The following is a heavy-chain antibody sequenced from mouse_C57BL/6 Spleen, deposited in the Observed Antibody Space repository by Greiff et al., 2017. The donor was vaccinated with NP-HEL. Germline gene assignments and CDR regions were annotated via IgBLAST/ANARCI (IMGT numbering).Heavy chain of an antibody. V-gene: IGHV2-2*01. D-gene: IGHD2-1*01. J-gene: IGHJ1*03. CDR1: GFSLTSYG. Sequence: QVQLKQSGPGLVQPSQSLSITCTVSGFSLTSYGVHWVRQSPGKGLEWLGVIWSGGSTDYNAAFISRLSISKDNSKSQVFFKMNSLQADDTAIYYCARNGNSTIWYFDVWGTGTTVTVSS. CDR2: IWSGGST. CDR3: ARNGNSTIWYFDV.